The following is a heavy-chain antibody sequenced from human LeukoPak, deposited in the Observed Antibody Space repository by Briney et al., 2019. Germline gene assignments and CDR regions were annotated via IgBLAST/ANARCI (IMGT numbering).Heavy chain of an antibody. CDR1: GFTFSSYS. J-gene: IGHJ4*02. CDR2: ISGTSTI. D-gene: IGHD3-22*01. CDR3: ARGDISDYDTSGLDY. Sequence: GGSLGLSCAASGFTFSSYSMNWVRQAPGKGLEWVSYISGTSTIYYADSVKGRFTISRDNAKNSLYLQMNSLRAEDTAVYYCARGDISDYDTSGLDYWGQGTLVTVSS. V-gene: IGHV3-48*01.